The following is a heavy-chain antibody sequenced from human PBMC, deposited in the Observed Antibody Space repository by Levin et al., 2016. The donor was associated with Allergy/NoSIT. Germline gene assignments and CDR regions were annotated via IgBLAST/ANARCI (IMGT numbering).Heavy chain of an antibody. CDR2: IYYSGST. V-gene: IGHV4-59*01. J-gene: IGHJ4*02. Sequence: SETLSLTCTVSGGSISSYYWSWIRQPPGKGLEWIGYIYYSGSTNYNPSLKSRVTMSVDTSKNQFSLKLSSVTAADTAVYYCARSYGDYLHFDYWGQGTLVTVSS. D-gene: IGHD4-17*01. CDR1: GGSISSYY. CDR3: ARSYGDYLHFDY.